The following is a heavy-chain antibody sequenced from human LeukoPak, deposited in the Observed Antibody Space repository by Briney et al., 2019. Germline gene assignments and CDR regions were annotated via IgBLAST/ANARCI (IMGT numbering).Heavy chain of an antibody. V-gene: IGHV3-30*18. J-gene: IGHJ6*03. CDR2: ISYDGSNK. D-gene: IGHD3-3*01. Sequence: GGSLRLSCAASGFTFSSYGMHWVRQAPGKGLEWVAVISYDGSNKYYADSVKGRFTISRDNSKNTLYLQMNSLRAEDTAVYYCVKNFWSDKYYFYYMDVWGKGTTVTVSS. CDR1: GFTFSSYG. CDR3: VKNFWSDKYYFYYMDV.